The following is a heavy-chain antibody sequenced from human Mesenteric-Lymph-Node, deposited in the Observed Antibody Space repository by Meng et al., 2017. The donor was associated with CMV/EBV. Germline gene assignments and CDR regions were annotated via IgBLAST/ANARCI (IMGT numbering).Heavy chain of an antibody. CDR2: IKQDGSEK. CDR3: ARGEDIAVVPVQAFDI. D-gene: IGHD2-2*01. V-gene: IGHV3-7*01. Sequence: GESLKISCAASGFTFSSYWMSWVRQAPGKGLEWVANIKQDGSEKYYVDSVKGRFTISRDNAKNSLYLQMNSLRAEDTAVYYCARGEDIAVVPVQAFDIWGQGTVVTVSS. CDR1: GFTFSSYW. J-gene: IGHJ3*02.